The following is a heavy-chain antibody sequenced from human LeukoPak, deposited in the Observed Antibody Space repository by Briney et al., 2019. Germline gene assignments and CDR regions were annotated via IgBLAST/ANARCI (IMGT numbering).Heavy chain of an antibody. D-gene: IGHD3-22*01. V-gene: IGHV3-9*01. CDR1: GFTFDDYA. CDR3: AKATGYTFDGSEIDY. CDR2: ISWSSGSI. Sequence: GRSLRLSCAASGFTFDDYAMHWVRQAPGKGLEWVSGISWSSGSIGYADSVKGRFTISRDNAKNSLYLQMNSLRDEDTALYYCAKATGYTFDGSEIDYGGQETLVTVS. J-gene: IGHJ4*02.